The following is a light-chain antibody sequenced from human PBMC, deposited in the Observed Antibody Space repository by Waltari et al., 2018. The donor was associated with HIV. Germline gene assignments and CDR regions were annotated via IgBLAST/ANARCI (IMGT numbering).Light chain of an antibody. CDR1: ALQSRY. Sequence: SYELTQPPSVSVSPGQTASIACSGDALQSRYVSWYQKRPGQSPVLVVFQDGKRPSGIPEGFSVSNSGNTATLTISGTQAMDEAYYFCQAWAGGTGSEGVFGGGTKLTVL. V-gene: IGLV3-1*01. CDR3: QAWAGGTGSEGV. J-gene: IGLJ2*01. CDR2: QDG.